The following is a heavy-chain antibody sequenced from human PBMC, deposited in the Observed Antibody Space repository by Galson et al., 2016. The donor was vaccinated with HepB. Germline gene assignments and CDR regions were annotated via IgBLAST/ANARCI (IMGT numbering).Heavy chain of an antibody. D-gene: IGHD2-15*01. V-gene: IGHV3-33*06. CDR3: AKDYCSGSNCYVDGHYFDY. CDR1: GFTFSNHA. J-gene: IGHJ4*02. Sequence: SLRLSCAASGFTFSNHAMHWVRQAPGKGLEWVAGIWNDESRKYYSDFVKGRFTISRDNFKNTLYLEMNSLSAEDTALYYCAKDYCSGSNCYVDGHYFDYWGQGMLVTVSS. CDR2: IWNDESRK.